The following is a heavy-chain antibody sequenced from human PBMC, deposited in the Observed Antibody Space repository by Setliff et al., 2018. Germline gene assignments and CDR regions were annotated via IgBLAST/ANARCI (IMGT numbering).Heavy chain of an antibody. D-gene: IGHD3-22*01. Sequence: ASVKVSCKASGGTFNTYGLSWVRQAPGQGLEWMGGIIPIIGEPNYAQKLQGRVTMTTDTSTSTAYMELRSLRSDDTAVYYCARELRPGPQAKYYYDSSGYSPFDIWGQGTMVTVSS. CDR1: GGTFNTYG. CDR2: IIPIIGEP. V-gene: IGHV1-18*01. J-gene: IGHJ3*02. CDR3: ARELRPGPQAKYYYDSSGYSPFDI.